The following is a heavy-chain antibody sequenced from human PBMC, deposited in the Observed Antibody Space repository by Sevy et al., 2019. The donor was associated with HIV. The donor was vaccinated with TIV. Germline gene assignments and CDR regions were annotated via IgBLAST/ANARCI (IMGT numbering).Heavy chain of an antibody. Sequence: SETLSLTCTVSGGSINSDHWNWIRQPPGKGLEWIGYFYYTGGTNYNPSLKNRVTISVDRTKNQFSLKLTSVTAADTAVYYCARRNDFDIWGQGTMVTVSS. CDR2: FYYTGGT. J-gene: IGHJ3*02. V-gene: IGHV4-59*08. CDR1: GGSINSDH. CDR3: ARRNDFDI.